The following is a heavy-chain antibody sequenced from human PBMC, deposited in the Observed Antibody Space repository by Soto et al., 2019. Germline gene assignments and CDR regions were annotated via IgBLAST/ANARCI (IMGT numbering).Heavy chain of an antibody. CDR1: GFTFGDYA. V-gene: IGHV3-49*03. Sequence: EVQLVESGGGLVQPGRSLRLSCTASGFTFGDYAMSWFRQAPGKGLEWVGFIRSKAYGGTTEYAASVKGRFTISRDDSKSIAYLQMNSLKTADTAVYYCTSSLWFGELLPFIYWGQGTLVTVSS. CDR3: TSSLWFGELLPFIY. CDR2: IRSKAYGGTT. J-gene: IGHJ4*02. D-gene: IGHD3-10*01.